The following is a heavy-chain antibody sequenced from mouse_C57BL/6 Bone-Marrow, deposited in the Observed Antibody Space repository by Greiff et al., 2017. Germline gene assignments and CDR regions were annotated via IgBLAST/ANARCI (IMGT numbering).Heavy chain of an antibody. D-gene: IGHD3-3*01. J-gene: IGHJ2*01. CDR2: INTSTGGT. CDR1: GYSFTGYY. V-gene: IGHV1-42*01. CDR3: ARGWLDY. Sequence: VQLQQSGPELVKPGASVKISCKASGYSFTGYYMNWVKQSPEKSLEWIGEINTSTGGTTYNQKFKAKATLTVDKSSSTAYMQLKSLTSEDSAVYYCARGWLDYWGQGTTLTVSS.